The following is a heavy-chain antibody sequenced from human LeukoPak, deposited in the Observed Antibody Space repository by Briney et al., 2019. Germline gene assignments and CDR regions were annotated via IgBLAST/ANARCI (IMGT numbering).Heavy chain of an antibody. D-gene: IGHD3-9*01. V-gene: IGHV1-8*01. CDR2: MNPNSGNT. Sequence: ASVKVSCKASGYTFTSYDINWVRQATGQGLEWMGWMNPNSGNTGYAQKFQGRVTMTRNTSISTAYMELSSLRFEDTAVYYCARFDWAIYYYYYYGMDVWGQGTTVTVSS. J-gene: IGHJ6*02. CDR1: GYTFTSYD. CDR3: ARFDWAIYYYYYYGMDV.